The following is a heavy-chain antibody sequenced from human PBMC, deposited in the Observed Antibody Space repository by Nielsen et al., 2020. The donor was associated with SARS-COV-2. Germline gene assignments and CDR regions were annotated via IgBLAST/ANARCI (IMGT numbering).Heavy chain of an antibody. CDR1: GFTFSSYS. Sequence: GGSLRLSCAASGFTFSSYSMNWVRQAPGKGLEWVSSISSSSSYIYYADSVKGRFTISRDNAKNSLYLQMNSLRAEDTAVYYCARGSGYSRNYYFDYWGQGTLVTVSS. CDR2: ISSSSSYI. J-gene: IGHJ4*02. CDR3: ARGSGYSRNYYFDY. V-gene: IGHV3-21*01. D-gene: IGHD6-13*01.